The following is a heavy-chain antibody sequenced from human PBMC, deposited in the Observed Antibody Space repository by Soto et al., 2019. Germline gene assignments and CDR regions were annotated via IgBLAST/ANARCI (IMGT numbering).Heavy chain of an antibody. Sequence: EVQLVESGGGLVKPGGSLRLSCAASGFTFSNYWMHWVRQVPGKGPVWVSRISSDGSTTSYADSVKGRFTISRDYAKNTLFMQVNSLRAEDTAVYYCTRGQLDNYDSSGYRRDGYFQHWGQGTLVTVSS. CDR1: GFTFSNYW. J-gene: IGHJ1*01. CDR2: ISSDGSTT. CDR3: TRGQLDNYDSSGYRRDGYFQH. D-gene: IGHD3-22*01. V-gene: IGHV3-74*01.